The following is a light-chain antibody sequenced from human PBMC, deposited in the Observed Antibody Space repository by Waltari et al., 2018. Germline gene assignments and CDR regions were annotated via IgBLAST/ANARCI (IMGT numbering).Light chain of an antibody. CDR3: QQYGSSPPYT. J-gene: IGKJ2*01. CDR1: ESVSSSY. Sequence: EIVLTQSPGTLSLSTGERATLSCRASESVSSSYLAWYQQRAGQALRLLIYGASTRATCIPDRFSGSGSVTDFTLTISRLEPEDFAVYYCQQYGSSPPYTFGQGTKLEIK. V-gene: IGKV3-20*01. CDR2: GAS.